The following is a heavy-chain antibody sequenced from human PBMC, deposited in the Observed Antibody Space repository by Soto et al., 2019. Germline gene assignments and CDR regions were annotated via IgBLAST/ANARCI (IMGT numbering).Heavy chain of an antibody. J-gene: IGHJ5*01. CDR3: ARRVFVWGSYSYFYWLDS. CDR2: IYYSGST. V-gene: IGHV4-31*03. Sequence: TLSLTCTLSGGSISSGGYYWSWIRQHPGNGLEWIGYIYYSGSTYYNPSLNIRVTTSVDTSKNQFSLKLRSATPADTAVHYCARRVFVWGSYSYFYWLDSWGQGTLVTVSS. D-gene: IGHD3-16*02. CDR1: GGSISSGGYY.